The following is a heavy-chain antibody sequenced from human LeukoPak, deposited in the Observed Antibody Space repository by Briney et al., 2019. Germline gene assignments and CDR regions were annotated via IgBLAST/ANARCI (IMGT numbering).Heavy chain of an antibody. CDR3: ARGQGDAWSGYVLNV. D-gene: IGHD3-3*01. CDR1: GGAFSGNY. V-gene: IGHV4-34*01. J-gene: IGHJ6*04. Sequence: SETLSVTCAVYGGAFSGNYWSWIRQPPGKGLEWIGEMDHSGSTNYNPSLKSRVTISVDTSKNHFSLKLSSVTAADTAVYYCARGQGDAWSGYVLNVGGEGTTVTVPS. CDR2: MDHSGST.